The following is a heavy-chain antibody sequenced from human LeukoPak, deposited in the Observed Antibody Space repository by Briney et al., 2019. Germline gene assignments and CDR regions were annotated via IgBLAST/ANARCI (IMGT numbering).Heavy chain of an antibody. CDR3: ARRGGITSYMDV. D-gene: IGHD3-3*01. J-gene: IGHJ6*03. CDR1: GYSISSGYY. V-gene: IGHV4-38-2*02. Sequence: SETLSLTCTVSGYSISSGYYWGWIRQPPGKGLEWIGSIYHSGSTYYNPSLKSRVTISVDTSKNQFSLKLGSVTAADTAVYYCARRGGITSYMDVWGKGTTVTISS. CDR2: IYHSGST.